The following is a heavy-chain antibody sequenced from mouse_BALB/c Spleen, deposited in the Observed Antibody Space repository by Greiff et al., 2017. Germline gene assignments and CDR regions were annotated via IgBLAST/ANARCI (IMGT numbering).Heavy chain of an antibody. Sequence: QVQLQQTGSVLVRPGASVKLSCKASGYTFTSSWMHWAKQRPGQGLEWIGEIHPNSGNTNYNEKFKGKATLTVDTSSSTAYVDLSSLTSEDSAVYYCARWGWEGSYWGQGTLVTVSA. D-gene: IGHD3-3*01. V-gene: IGHV1S130*01. CDR3: ARWGWEGSY. CDR1: GYTFTSSW. CDR2: IHPNSGNT. J-gene: IGHJ3*01.